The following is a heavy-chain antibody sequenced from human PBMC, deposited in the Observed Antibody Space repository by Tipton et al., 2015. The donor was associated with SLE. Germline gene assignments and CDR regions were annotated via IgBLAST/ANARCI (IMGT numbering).Heavy chain of an antibody. D-gene: IGHD1-26*01. V-gene: IGHV4-61*09. CDR3: ARDGGEVLNWYFDL. J-gene: IGHJ2*01. CDR2: IYTSGST. CDR1: GGSISSGSYY. Sequence: TLSLTCTVSGGSISSGSYYWSWIRQPAGKGLEWIGYIYTSGSTNYNPSLKSRVTISVDTSKNQFSLKLSSVTAADTAVYYCARDGGEVLNWYFDLWGRGTLVTVSS.